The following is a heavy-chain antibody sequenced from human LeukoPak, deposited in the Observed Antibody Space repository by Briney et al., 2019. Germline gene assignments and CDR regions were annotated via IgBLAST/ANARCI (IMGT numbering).Heavy chain of an antibody. CDR2: IIPIFGTA. D-gene: IGHD2-2*01. CDR3: ARGVSTGYCSSTSCFSFDY. CDR1: GGTCSSYA. Sequence: GASVKVSCKASGGTCSSYAISWVRQAPGQGLEGMGGIIPIFGTANYAQKFQGRVTITADESTSTAYMDLSSLRSEDTAVYYCARGVSTGYCSSTSCFSFDYWGQGTLVTVSS. J-gene: IGHJ4*02. V-gene: IGHV1-69*01.